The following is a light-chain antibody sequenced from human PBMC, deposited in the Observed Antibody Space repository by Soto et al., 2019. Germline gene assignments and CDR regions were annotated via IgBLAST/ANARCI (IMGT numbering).Light chain of an antibody. CDR3: SYKSSNIPVV. CDR2: DVT. J-gene: IGLJ2*01. Sequence: QSALTQPASVSGSPGQSITISCTGSTDDVGGYNYVSWYQQHPGKAPKLMIYDVTYRPSGVSNRFSGSKSGNTASLTISGLQAEDEGDYYCSYKSSNIPVVFGGGTKLTVL. V-gene: IGLV2-14*03. CDR1: TDDVGGYNY.